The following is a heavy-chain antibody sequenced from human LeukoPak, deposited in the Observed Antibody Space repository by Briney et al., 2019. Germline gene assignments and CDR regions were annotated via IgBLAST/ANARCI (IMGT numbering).Heavy chain of an antibody. V-gene: IGHV3-23*01. CDR1: GFSFSSYA. CDR3: AKDSSSSWYLYYYYYYMDV. J-gene: IGHJ6*03. Sequence: GGSLRLSRAASGFSFSSYAMSWVRQAPGKGLEWVSAISGSGGSTYYADSVKGRFTISRDNSKTTLYLQMNSLRAEDTAVYYCAKDSSSSWYLYYYYYYMDVWGKGTTVTISS. D-gene: IGHD6-13*01. CDR2: ISGSGGST.